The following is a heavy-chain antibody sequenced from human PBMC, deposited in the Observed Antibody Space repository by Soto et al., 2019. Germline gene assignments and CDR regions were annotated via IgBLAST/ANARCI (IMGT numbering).Heavy chain of an antibody. CDR1: GGTFSSYA. CDR2: IIPIFGTA. D-gene: IGHD4-4*01. Sequence: QVPLVQSGSEVKKPGSSVKVSCKASGGTFSSYAISWVRQAPGQGIAWMGGIIPIFGTANYAQKFQGSVTITADESTSTAYMELSSLRSEDTAVYYCASPPSSNRYYYGMDVWGQGTTVTVSS. V-gene: IGHV1-69*12. CDR3: ASPPSSNRYYYGMDV. J-gene: IGHJ6*02.